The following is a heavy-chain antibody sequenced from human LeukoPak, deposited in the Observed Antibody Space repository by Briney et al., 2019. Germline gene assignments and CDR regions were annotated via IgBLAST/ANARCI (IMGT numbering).Heavy chain of an antibody. Sequence: GASVRVSCKASGYTFTGYYMHWVRQAPGQGLEWMGWINPNSGDTNYAQKFQGRVTMTRDTSISTAYMELSRLRSDDTAVYYCARIGYSSSWYDAFDIWGQGTMVTVSS. CDR1: GYTFTGYY. J-gene: IGHJ3*02. CDR3: ARIGYSSSWYDAFDI. CDR2: INPNSGDT. D-gene: IGHD6-13*01. V-gene: IGHV1-2*02.